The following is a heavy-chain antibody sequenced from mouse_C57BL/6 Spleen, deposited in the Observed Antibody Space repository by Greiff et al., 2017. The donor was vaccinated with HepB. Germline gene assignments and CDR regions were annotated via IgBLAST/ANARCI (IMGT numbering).Heavy chain of an antibody. CDR3: ASEYYGSSPWFAY. V-gene: IGHV14-3*01. CDR2: IDPANGNT. CDR1: GFNIKNTY. J-gene: IGHJ3*01. D-gene: IGHD1-1*01. Sequence: VQLKQSVAELVRPGASVKLSCTASGFNIKNTYMHWVKQRPEQGLEWIGRIDPANGNTKYAPKFQGKATITADTSSNTAYLQLSSLTSEDTAIYYCASEYYGSSPWFAYWGQGTLVTVSA.